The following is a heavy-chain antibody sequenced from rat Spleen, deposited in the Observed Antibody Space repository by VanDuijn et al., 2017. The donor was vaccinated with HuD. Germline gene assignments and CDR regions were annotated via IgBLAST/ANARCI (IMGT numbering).Heavy chain of an antibody. J-gene: IGHJ1*01. CDR1: GFTFSDFY. CDR3: VRLYNNNGYWYFDF. V-gene: IGHV5-29*01. D-gene: IGHD1-5*01. Sequence: EVHLVESDGGLVQPGRSLKLSCATSGFTFSDFYMAWVRQAPTKGLDWVASISYDGTATYYRDSVKGRFTLSRDNAKNTVDMQLSSLRSEDTATYYCVRLYNNNGYWYFDFWGPGTMVTVSS. CDR2: ISYDGTAT.